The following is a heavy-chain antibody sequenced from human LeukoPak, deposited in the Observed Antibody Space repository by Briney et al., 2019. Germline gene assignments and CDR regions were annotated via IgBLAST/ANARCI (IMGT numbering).Heavy chain of an antibody. CDR1: GGSISSYY. CDR2: IYYSGST. D-gene: IGHD6-13*01. V-gene: IGHV4-59*01. Sequence: SETLSLTCTVSGGSISSYYWSWIRQPPGKGLEWIGYIYYSGSTNYNPSLKSRVTISVDTSKNQFSLKLSSVTAAGTAVYYCARHHIAAAGFDYWGQGTLVTVSS. CDR3: ARHHIAAAGFDY. J-gene: IGHJ4*02.